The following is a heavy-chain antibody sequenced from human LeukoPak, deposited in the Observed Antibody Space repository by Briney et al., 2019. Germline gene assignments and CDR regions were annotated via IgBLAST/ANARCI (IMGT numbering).Heavy chain of an antibody. CDR3: ATHGEAAAGSADAFDI. Sequence: PSETLSLTCTVSGGSISSYYWSWIRQPAGKGLEWIGRIYTSGSTNYNPSLKSRVTMSVETSKNQFSLKLSSVTAADTAVYYCATHGEAAAGSADAFDIWGQGTMVTVSS. CDR1: GGSISSYY. J-gene: IGHJ3*02. D-gene: IGHD6-13*01. V-gene: IGHV4-4*07. CDR2: IYTSGST.